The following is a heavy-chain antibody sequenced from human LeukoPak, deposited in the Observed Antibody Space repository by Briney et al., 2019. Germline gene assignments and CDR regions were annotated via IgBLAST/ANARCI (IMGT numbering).Heavy chain of an antibody. CDR2: MYHSGSV. CDR1: GGSISGYY. CDR3: ARVGGGECCYLSYMDV. Sequence: SETLSLTCTVSGGSISGYYWNWIRQPPGKGLEWIGYMYHSGSVNYNPSLKSRVTISLDRSRNQFSLKLTSVIAADTAVYYCARVGGGECCYLSYMDVWGKGTTVTVSS. J-gene: IGHJ6*03. D-gene: IGHD2-21*01. V-gene: IGHV4-59*01.